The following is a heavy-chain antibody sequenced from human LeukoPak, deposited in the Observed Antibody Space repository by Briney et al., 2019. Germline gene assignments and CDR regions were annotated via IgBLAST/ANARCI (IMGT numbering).Heavy chain of an antibody. CDR3: ARGTITTVTDS. Sequence: PSETLSLTCAVSGGSISSSNWWSWVRQPPGKGLEWIGEIYLRGNTNYNPSLESRVSISVDESKTQLSLRLESVTAADTAVYYCARGTITTVTDSWGPGTLVTVSS. D-gene: IGHD4-17*01. CDR1: GGSISSSNW. CDR2: IYLRGNT. J-gene: IGHJ4*02. V-gene: IGHV4-4*02.